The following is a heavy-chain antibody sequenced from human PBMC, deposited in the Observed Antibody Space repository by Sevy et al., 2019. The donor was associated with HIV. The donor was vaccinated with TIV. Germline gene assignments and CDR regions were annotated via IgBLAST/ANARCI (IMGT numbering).Heavy chain of an antibody. J-gene: IGHJ6*02. CDR1: GDSVSSNSAA. Sequence: SQTLSLTCAISGDSVSSNSAAWNWVMQSPSRGLKWLGRTFYRSTWFVDYAASVKSRIIISRDTSKNQVSLQLKSVTPEDTAMYFCARDGLTYGGLDVWGQGTTVTVSS. V-gene: IGHV6-1*01. D-gene: IGHD1-20*01. CDR2: TFYRSTWFV. CDR3: ARDGLTYGGLDV.